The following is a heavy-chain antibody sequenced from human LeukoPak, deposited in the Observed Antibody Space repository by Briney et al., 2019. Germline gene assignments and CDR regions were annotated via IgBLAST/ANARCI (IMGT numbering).Heavy chain of an antibody. CDR2: ISYDGSNK. CDR3: AKDPLEYYGSGSYYNPYFDY. D-gene: IGHD3-10*01. CDR1: GFTFSSYG. J-gene: IGHJ4*02. V-gene: IGHV3-30*18. Sequence: PGGSLRLSCAASGFTFSSYGMHWVRQAPGKGLEWVAVISYDGSNKYYADSVKGRFTISRDNSKNTLYLQMNSLRAEDTAVYYCAKDPLEYYGSGSYYNPYFDYWGQGTLVTVSS.